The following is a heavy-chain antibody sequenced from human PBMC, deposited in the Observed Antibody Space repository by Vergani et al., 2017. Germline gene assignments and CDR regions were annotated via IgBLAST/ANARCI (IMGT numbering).Heavy chain of an antibody. V-gene: IGHV3-21*04. CDR2: ISSSSSYI. J-gene: IGHJ6*03. CDR3: ARQGGVYDYYMDV. CDR1: GFTFSSYA. Sequence: EVPLLESGGGLVQPGGSLRLSCAASGFTFSSYAMSWVRQAPGQGLEWVSSISSSSSYIYYADTVKGRFTIARDNAKNTLYQQMTSLGAEDTAVYYCARQGGVYDYYMDVWGQGTMVTVSS.